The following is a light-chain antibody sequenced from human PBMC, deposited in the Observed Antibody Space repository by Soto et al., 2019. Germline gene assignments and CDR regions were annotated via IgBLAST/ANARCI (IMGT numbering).Light chain of an antibody. Sequence: DIQMTQSPSTLSASVGDRVTITCRASQRISSWLAWYQQKPGKAPKLLIYDASSLESGVPSRFSGSGSGTEFTLTISSLQPDDFATYYCQQYNSYPRTFGQGTMVDIK. CDR1: QRISSW. CDR3: QQYNSYPRT. V-gene: IGKV1-5*01. CDR2: DAS. J-gene: IGKJ1*01.